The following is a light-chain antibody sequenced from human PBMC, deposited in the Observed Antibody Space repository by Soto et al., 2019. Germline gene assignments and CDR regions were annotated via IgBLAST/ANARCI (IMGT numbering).Light chain of an antibody. Sequence: QAVVTQPPSVSGAPGERVTISCTGSSSNIGAGYDVHWYQQLPGTAPKLLINYNNNRPSGVPDRFSGSKSGTSASLAITGLQAVDEADYYCQSYDSSLSGWVFGGGTKLTVL. J-gene: IGLJ3*02. V-gene: IGLV1-40*01. CDR2: YNN. CDR3: QSYDSSLSGWV. CDR1: SSNIGAGYD.